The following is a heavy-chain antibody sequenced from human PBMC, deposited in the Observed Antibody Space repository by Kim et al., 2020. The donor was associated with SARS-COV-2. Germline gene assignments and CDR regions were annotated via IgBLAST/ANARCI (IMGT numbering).Heavy chain of an antibody. J-gene: IGHJ6*02. V-gene: IGHV3-53*01. CDR3: AREALGGYRGYYYCMDV. D-gene: IGHD1-26*01. Sequence: VKGRFTISRDNSKNTRYLQRNSLGAEDTAVYYCAREALGGYRGYYYCMDVWGQGTTVTVSS.